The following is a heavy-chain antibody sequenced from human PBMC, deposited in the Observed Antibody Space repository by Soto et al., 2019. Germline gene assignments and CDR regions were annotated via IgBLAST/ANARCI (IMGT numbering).Heavy chain of an antibody. CDR2: IRGSGGGT. J-gene: IGHJ4*02. V-gene: IGHV3-23*01. CDR1: GFTFHTFA. Sequence: EVQLLESGGGLVQPGGSLRLSCAASGFTFHTFAMSWVRQAPGKGLEWVSAIRGSGGGTYFADSVEGRFAVSRDNSKNTLYLQMDSLTADDTAFHYCAKGGVTGKFDSWGQGTLVTVSS. D-gene: IGHD2-21*02. CDR3: AKGGVTGKFDS.